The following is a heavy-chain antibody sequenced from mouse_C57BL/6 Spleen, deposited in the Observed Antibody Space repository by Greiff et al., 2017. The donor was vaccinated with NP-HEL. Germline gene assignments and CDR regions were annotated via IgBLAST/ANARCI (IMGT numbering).Heavy chain of an antibody. CDR1: GYTFTDYY. CDR2: INPNNGGT. CDR3: ASIYYGNYDY. J-gene: IGHJ2*01. D-gene: IGHD2-1*01. Sequence: VQLQQSGPELVKPGASVKISCKASGYTFTDYYMNWVKQSHGKSLEWIGDINPNNGGTSYNQKFKGKATLTVDKSSSTAYMELRSLTSEDSAVYYCASIYYGNYDYWGQGTTLTVSS. V-gene: IGHV1-26*01.